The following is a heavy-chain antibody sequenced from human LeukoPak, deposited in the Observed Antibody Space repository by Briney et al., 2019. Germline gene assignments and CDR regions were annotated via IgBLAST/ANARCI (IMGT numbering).Heavy chain of an antibody. Sequence: SETLSLTCTVSGGSVSSYYWSWLRQPPGKGLEWIGHIYYSGSTNYNPSLKSRVTISIDTSKNQFSLRLSSVTGADTAVYFCARDSGSGTYFWGQGTLVTVSS. V-gene: IGHV4-59*02. CDR2: IYYSGST. J-gene: IGHJ4*02. D-gene: IGHD6-19*01. CDR3: ARDSGSGTYF. CDR1: GGSVSSYY.